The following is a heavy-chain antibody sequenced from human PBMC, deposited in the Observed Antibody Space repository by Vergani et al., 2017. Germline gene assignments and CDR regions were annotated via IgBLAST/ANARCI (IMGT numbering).Heavy chain of an antibody. D-gene: IGHD3-3*01. CDR3: ARFPASFFGGSAFDI. CDR1: GFTFSSYW. J-gene: IGHJ3*02. CDR2: IKQDGSEK. Sequence: EVQLVESGGGLVQPGGSLRLSCAASGFTFSSYWMSWVRQAPGKGLEWVANIKQDGSEKYYVDSVKGRFTISRDNAKNSLYLQMNSLRAEDTAVYYCARFPASFFGGSAFDIWGQGTMVTVSS. V-gene: IGHV3-7*01.